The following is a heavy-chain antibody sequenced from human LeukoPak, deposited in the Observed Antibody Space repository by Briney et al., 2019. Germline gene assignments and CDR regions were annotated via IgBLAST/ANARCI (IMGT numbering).Heavy chain of an antibody. V-gene: IGHV4-59*01. J-gene: IGHJ4*02. CDR2: VFFSGST. D-gene: IGHD5-24*01. CDR1: GGSISSYY. CDR3: TRRRRDGYNFDL. Sequence: PSETLSLTCTVAGGSISSYYWSWIRQPPGKGLEWIGYVFFSGSTTYNPSLKTRVTISVDTSKNQFSLELSSVTAADTAMYYCTRRRRDGYNFDLWGQGTLVTVSS.